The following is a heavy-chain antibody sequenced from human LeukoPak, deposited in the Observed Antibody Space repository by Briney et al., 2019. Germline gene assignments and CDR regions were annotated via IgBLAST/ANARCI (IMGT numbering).Heavy chain of an antibody. CDR3: ARLSVGAADY. CDR1: GGSISSSNHY. CDR2: IYHTGST. J-gene: IGHJ4*02. V-gene: IGHV4-39*01. D-gene: IGHD1-26*01. Sequence: SETLSLTCIVSGGSISSSNHYWGWIRQPPGKGLEWIGSIYHTGSTYYNPSLKSRVTISVDTFKSQFSLKLSSVTAADTAMYYCARLSVGAADYWGQGTLVTVSS.